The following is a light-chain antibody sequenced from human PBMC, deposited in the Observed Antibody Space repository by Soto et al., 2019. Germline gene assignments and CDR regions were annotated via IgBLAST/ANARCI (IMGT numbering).Light chain of an antibody. Sequence: EVVLTQSPGTLSLSPGERATLSCRASQSVSTRNLAWYQQKPGQAPRLLMYGASSRATGIPDRFSGSGYGTDFTLTISRLEPEDFSVYYCHQFGTSPPAFTFGQGTKLAIK. CDR3: HQFGTSPPAFT. J-gene: IGKJ2*01. V-gene: IGKV3-20*01. CDR1: QSVSTRN. CDR2: GAS.